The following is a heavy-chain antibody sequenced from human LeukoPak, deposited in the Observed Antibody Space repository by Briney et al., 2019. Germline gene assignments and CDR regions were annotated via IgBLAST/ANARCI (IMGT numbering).Heavy chain of an antibody. J-gene: IGHJ6*02. CDR2: INPSGGST. CDR3: ARDVIDEGNYYYYYGMDV. Sequence: ASVKVSCKASGYTFTSYYMHWVRQAPGQGLEWMGIINPSGGSTSYAQKFQGRVTMTRDTSTSTVYMELSSLRSEDTAVYYCARDVIDEGNYYYYYGMDVWGQGTTVTVSS. D-gene: IGHD2/OR15-2a*01. V-gene: IGHV1-46*01. CDR1: GYTFTSYY.